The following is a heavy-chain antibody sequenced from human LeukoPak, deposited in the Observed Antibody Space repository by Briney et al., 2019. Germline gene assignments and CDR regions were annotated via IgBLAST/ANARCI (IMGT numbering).Heavy chain of an antibody. V-gene: IGHV3-23*01. Sequence: PGGSLRLSCVVSGFTFSSYAMSWVRQAPGKGLEWVSAISGSGGSTYYADSVRGRFTISRDNSKNTLYLQMNSLRAEDTAVYYCAKDTSGGSGSYSKNWGQGTLVTVSS. CDR3: AKDTSGGSGSYSKN. CDR1: GFTFSSYA. D-gene: IGHD3-10*01. J-gene: IGHJ4*02. CDR2: ISGSGGST.